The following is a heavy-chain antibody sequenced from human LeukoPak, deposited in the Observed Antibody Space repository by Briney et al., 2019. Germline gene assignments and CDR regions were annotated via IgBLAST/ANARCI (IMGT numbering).Heavy chain of an antibody. V-gene: IGHV3-7*03. CDR3: ARDWVAGVPFDAFDI. J-gene: IGHJ3*02. CDR1: GFTLSSYW. D-gene: IGHD3-10*01. CDR2: IKEDGSEK. Sequence: GGSLRLPCAASGFTLSSYWMSWVRQAPGKGLEWVANIKEDGSEKYYVDSVKGRFTISGDNAQNSVYLHMNSLTAEDTALYYCARDWVAGVPFDAFDIWGQGTMVSVSS.